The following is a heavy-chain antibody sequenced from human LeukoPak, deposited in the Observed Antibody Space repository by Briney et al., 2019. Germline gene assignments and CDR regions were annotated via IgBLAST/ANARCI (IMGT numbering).Heavy chain of an antibody. CDR1: GGSISSYY. CDR2: ISDIGSI. Sequence: PSETLSLTCTVSGGSISSYYWSWIRHPPGKGLEWIAYISDIGSINYNPSLKSRVTISLETSKNQFSLKLSSVTAADTAVYYCAGHHPRNTVDFWGQGTLVTVSS. CDR3: AGHHPRNTVDF. J-gene: IGHJ4*02. D-gene: IGHD2/OR15-2a*01. V-gene: IGHV4-59*08.